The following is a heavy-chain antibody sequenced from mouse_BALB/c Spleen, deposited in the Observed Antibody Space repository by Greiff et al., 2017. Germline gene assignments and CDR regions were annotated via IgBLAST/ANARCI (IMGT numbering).Heavy chain of an antibody. V-gene: IGHV2-9*02. CDR3: ASMMITSYAMDY. J-gene: IGHJ4*01. CDR2: IWAGGST. CDR1: GFSLTSYG. Sequence: QVQLQQSGPGLVAPSQSLSITCTVSGFSLTSYGVHWVRQPPGKGLEWLGVIWAGGSTNYNSALMSRLSISKDNSKSQVFLKMNSLQTDDTAMYYCASMMITSYAMDYWGQGTSVTVSS. D-gene: IGHD2-4*01.